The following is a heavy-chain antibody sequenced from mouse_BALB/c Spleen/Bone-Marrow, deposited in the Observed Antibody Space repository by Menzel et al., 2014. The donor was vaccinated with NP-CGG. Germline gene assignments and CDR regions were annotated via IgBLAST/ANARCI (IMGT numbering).Heavy chain of an antibody. CDR1: GDSITSGY. J-gene: IGHJ2*01. Sequence: EVKVEESGPSLVKPSQTLSLTCSVTGDSITSGYWNWIRKFPGNKLEYMGYISYSGSTYYNPSLKSRISITRDTSKNQYCLQLNSVTTEDTATYYCARSRDYYGNSLDYWGQGTTLTVSS. CDR2: ISYSGST. D-gene: IGHD2-1*01. V-gene: IGHV3-8*02. CDR3: ARSRDYYGNSLDY.